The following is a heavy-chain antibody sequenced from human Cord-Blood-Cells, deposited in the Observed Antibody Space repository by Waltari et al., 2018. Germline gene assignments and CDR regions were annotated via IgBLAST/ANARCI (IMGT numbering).Heavy chain of an antibody. Sequence: QVQLVESGGGVVQPGRSLRLSCAASGFTSSSYAMHWVRQAPGKGLGWVAVISYDGSNKYYADFVKCRFTISRDNSKNTLYLQMNSLRAEDTAVYYCARESGDAFDIWGQGTMVTVSS. D-gene: IGHD7-27*01. CDR3: ARESGDAFDI. J-gene: IGHJ3*02. CDR1: GFTSSSYA. V-gene: IGHV3-30*04. CDR2: ISYDGSNK.